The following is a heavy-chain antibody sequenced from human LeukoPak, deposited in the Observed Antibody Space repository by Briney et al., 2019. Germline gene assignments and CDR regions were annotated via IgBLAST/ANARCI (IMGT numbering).Heavy chain of an antibody. CDR2: IKQDGSEK. V-gene: IGHV3-7*04. J-gene: IGHJ6*02. D-gene: IGHD5-18*01. Sequence: PGGSLRLSCAASGFTFSSYWMSWVRQAPGKGLEWVANIKQDGSEKYYVHSVKGPFTISRDNAKNSLYLQMNSLRAEDTAVYYCARGDSPGGYSYGLGWGGRTPPDYYGMDVWGQGTTVTVSS. CDR3: ARGDSPGGYSYGLGWGGRTPPDYYGMDV. CDR1: GFTFSSYW.